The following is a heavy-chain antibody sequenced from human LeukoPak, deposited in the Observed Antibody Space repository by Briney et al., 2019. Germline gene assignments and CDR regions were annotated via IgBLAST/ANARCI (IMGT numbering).Heavy chain of an antibody. CDR3: AKGPQLGDRPFDY. CDR1: GFTFSSYG. D-gene: IGHD6-6*01. J-gene: IGHJ4*02. V-gene: IGHV3-30*02. CDR2: IRYDGSNK. Sequence: PGGSLRLSCSALGFTFSSYGMHWVPEAPGKGLERVAFIRYDGSNKYYADSVKGRFTISRDNSKNTLYLQMNSLRADDTAVCYGAKGPQLGDRPFDYWGKGTTVTVSS.